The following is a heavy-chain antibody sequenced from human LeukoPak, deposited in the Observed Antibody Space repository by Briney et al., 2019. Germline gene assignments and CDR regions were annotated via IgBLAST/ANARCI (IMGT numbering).Heavy chain of an antibody. J-gene: IGHJ4*02. CDR1: GFTFSGSA. CDR3: MTGGVYDYVWGSFSYDY. CDR2: IRSKANSYAT. Sequence: GGSLRLSCAASGFTFSGSAMHWVRQASGKGLEWVGRIRSKANSYATAYAASVKGRFTISRNDSKNTAYLQMNSLKTEDTAVYYCMTGGVYDYVWGSFSYDYWGQGTLVTVSS. V-gene: IGHV3-73*01. D-gene: IGHD3-16*01.